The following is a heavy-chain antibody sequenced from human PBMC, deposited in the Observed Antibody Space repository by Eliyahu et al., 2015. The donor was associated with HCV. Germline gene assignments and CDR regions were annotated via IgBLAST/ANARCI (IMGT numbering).Heavy chain of an antibody. J-gene: IGHJ5*02. CDR3: TITNWFDP. CDR2: IRSKANSYAT. Sequence: EVQLVESGGGLVQPGGSLKLSCAAXGFPFXGXAMHWVRQASGKGLEWVGRIRSKANSYATAYAASVKGRFTISRDDSKNTAYLQMNSLKTEDTAVYYCTITNWFDPWGQGTLVXXXS. D-gene: IGHD3-10*01. V-gene: IGHV3-73*02. CDR1: GFPFXGXA.